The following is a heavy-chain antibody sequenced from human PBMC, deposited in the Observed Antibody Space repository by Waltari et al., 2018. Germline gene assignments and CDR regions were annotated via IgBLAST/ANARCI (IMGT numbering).Heavy chain of an antibody. J-gene: IGHJ4*02. CDR2: IYTSGST. V-gene: IGHV4-61*09. D-gene: IGHD6-6*01. CDR1: GGSISSGSYY. CDR3: ARDSRYSSSSGVGY. Sequence: QVQLQESGPGLVKPSQTLSLTCTVSGGSISSGSYYWSWIRQPAGKGLEWIGYIYTSGSTNYNPSLKSRVTIAVDTSKNQFSLKLSSVTAADTAVYYCARDSRYSSSSGVGYWGQGTLVTVSS.